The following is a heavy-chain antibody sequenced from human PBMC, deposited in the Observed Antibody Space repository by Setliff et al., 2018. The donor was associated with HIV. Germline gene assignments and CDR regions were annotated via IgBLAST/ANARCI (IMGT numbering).Heavy chain of an antibody. D-gene: IGHD3-22*01. CDR3: EIVQYDDTSGYSEPYYMDV. Sequence: PSETLSLTCIVSGDSISSGSYFWTWIRQPAGKGLEWIGRIYTNGSTNYNPSLKSRAPIAVDTAKKQFSLKLRTATAADTAEYYCEIVQYDDTSGYSEPYYMDVWGKGTTVTVSS. CDR2: IYTNGST. CDR1: GDSISSGSYF. V-gene: IGHV4-61*02. J-gene: IGHJ6*03.